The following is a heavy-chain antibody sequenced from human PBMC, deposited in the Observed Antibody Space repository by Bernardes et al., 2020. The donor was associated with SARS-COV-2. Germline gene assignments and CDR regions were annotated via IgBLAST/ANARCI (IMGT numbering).Heavy chain of an antibody. CDR2: INHSGST. Sequence: SETLSLTCAVYGGSFSTYYWSWIRQPPGKGLEWIGEINHSGSTNYNPSLKSRVSISVDTSKKQISLKVNSVTAADTAVYYCARNYVSGSYYGGLGYWGQGTLVTVSS. V-gene: IGHV4-34*01. CDR3: ARNYVSGSYYGGLGY. J-gene: IGHJ4*02. D-gene: IGHD3-10*01. CDR1: GGSFSTYY.